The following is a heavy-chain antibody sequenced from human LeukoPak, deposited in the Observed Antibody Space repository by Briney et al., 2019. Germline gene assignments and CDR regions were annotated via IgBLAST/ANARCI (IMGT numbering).Heavy chain of an antibody. V-gene: IGHV3-21*05. CDR1: GFTLSTYS. CDR2: ISTGDSYI. CDR3: ARDCFGCSSSIDN. J-gene: IGHJ4*02. Sequence: GGSLRLSCAASGFTLSTYSMNWVRQAPGKGLEWVSYISTGDSYIYYADSVEGRFTISRDNAKNSLYLQMNSLRAEDTAVYYCARDCFGCSSSIDNWGQGTLVTVSS. D-gene: IGHD6-19*01.